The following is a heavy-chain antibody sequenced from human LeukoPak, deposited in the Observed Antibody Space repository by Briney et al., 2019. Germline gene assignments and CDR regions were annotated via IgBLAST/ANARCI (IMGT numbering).Heavy chain of an antibody. D-gene: IGHD2-2*01. V-gene: IGHV4-4*07. CDR2: IYTSGST. CDR3: ARGPGQLLVGYYYYYMDV. Sequence: SQTLSLTCTVSGGSISSYYWSWIRQPAGKGLEWIGRIYTSGSTNYNPSLKSRVTMSVDTSKNQFSLKLSSVTAADTAVYYCARGPGQLLVGYYYYYMDVWGKGTTVTVSS. J-gene: IGHJ6*03. CDR1: GGSISSYY.